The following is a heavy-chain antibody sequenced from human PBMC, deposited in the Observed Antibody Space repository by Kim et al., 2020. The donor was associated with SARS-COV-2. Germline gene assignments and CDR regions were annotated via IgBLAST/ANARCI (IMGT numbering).Heavy chain of an antibody. D-gene: IGHD6-13*01. J-gene: IGHJ6*02. V-gene: IGHV1-69*13. CDR1: GGTFSSYA. CDR3: ARGFWRRNIESSSWYGDYYYYGMDV. CDR2: IIPIFGTA. Sequence: SVKVSCKASGGTFSSYAISWVRQAPGQGLEWMGGIIPIFGTANFAQKFQGRVTITADESTSTAYMELSSLRSEDTAVYYCARGFWRRNIESSSWYGDYYYYGMDVWSQGTTVTVSS.